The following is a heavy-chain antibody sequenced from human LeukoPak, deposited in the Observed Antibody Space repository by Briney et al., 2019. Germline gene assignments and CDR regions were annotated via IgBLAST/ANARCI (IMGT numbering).Heavy chain of an antibody. J-gene: IGHJ5*02. CDR2: IYYSGST. D-gene: IGHD3-3*01. Sequence: SETLSLTCTVSGGSISSSSYYWGWIRQPPGKGLEWIGSIYYSGSTYYNPSLKSRVTISVDTSKNQFSLKLSSVTAADTAVYYCARLVDFWSGSDRFDPWGQGTLVTVSS. CDR3: ARLVDFWSGSDRFDP. CDR1: GGSISSSSYY. V-gene: IGHV4-39*01.